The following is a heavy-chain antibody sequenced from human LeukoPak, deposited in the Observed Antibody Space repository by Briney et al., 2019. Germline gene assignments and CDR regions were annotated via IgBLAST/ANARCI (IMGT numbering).Heavy chain of an antibody. CDR1: GRSISSSSYF. V-gene: IGHV4-39*07. D-gene: IGHD2-2*01. J-gene: IGHJ5*02. CDR3: ARGVVPAAIWQNWFDP. CDR2: INYSGST. Sequence: KPSDTLSLTCTVSGRSISSSSYFWGWSRQPPGKGLEWIGSINYSGSTYDNPSLKSRVTTPVDTSNNQFSLKLSSVTASDTAVYYCARGVVPAAIWQNWFDPWGQGTLVIVSS.